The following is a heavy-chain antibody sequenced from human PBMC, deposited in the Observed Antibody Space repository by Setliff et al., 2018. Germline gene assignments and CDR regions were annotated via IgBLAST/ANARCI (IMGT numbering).Heavy chain of an antibody. D-gene: IGHD2-2*01. V-gene: IGHV1-18*01. CDR3: VRDRHSFVVPPEEAWFDP. CDR2: ISAYNGNT. J-gene: IGHJ5*02. CDR1: GYTFSNFG. Sequence: WASVKVSCKASGYTFSNFGFSWVRQAPGQGLEWMGWISAYNGNTNYAQRLRGRVTMTTDTSTNTAYMELRSLTSDDTAIYYCVRDRHSFVVPPEEAWFDPWGQGTLGTVSS.